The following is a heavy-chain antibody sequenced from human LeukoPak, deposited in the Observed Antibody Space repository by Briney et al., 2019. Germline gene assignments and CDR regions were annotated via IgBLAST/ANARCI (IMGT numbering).Heavy chain of an antibody. D-gene: IGHD1-26*01. V-gene: IGHV1-69*04. CDR1: GGTFSSYA. Sequence: SVRVSCKASGGTFSSYAISWLRQAPGQGLECMGRIIPFFGIANYAQKFQGRVTITADKSTSTAYMELSSLRSEDTAVYYCARGKESLVWFDPWGQGTLVTVSS. CDR2: IIPFFGIA. J-gene: IGHJ5*02. CDR3: ARGKESLVWFDP.